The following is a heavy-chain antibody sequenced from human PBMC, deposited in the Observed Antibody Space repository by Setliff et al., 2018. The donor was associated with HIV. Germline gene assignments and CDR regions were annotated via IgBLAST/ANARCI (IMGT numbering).Heavy chain of an antibody. Sequence: PGESLRLSRAASGFAFSNYGMHWVRQAPGKGLEWVAVIWFDGSKKYYADSVKGRFTISRDNSKNTLYLQMNSLRAEDTAVYYCAKGYSGYDCTLDYWGQGTPVTVSS. CDR1: GFAFSNYG. CDR2: IWFDGSKK. V-gene: IGHV3-33*06. CDR3: AKGYSGYDCTLDY. D-gene: IGHD5-12*01. J-gene: IGHJ4*02.